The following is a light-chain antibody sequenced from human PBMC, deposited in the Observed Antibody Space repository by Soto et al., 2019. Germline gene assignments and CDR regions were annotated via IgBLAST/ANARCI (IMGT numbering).Light chain of an antibody. V-gene: IGKV3-20*01. CDR1: QRVRSS. J-gene: IGKJ4*01. Sequence: VLTQSPGTLSLSPGERATLSCRASQRVRSSLAWYHQKPGQAPRLLIYDASSRATGIPNRFSGSGSGTDFTLTISRLDPEDFAVYYCQQYGSSPLTFGGGTKVEIK. CDR3: QQYGSSPLT. CDR2: DAS.